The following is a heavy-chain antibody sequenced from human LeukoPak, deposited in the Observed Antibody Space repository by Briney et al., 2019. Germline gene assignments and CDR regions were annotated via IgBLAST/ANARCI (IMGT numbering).Heavy chain of an antibody. Sequence: GGSLRLSCAASGFTVSNNYMNWVRQAPGKGLEWVSVIYSGGSTYYADSVKGRFTISRDNSKNTLYLQMNSLRAEDTAVYYCARGLKYSSGWYYFDCWGQGTLVIVSS. CDR2: IYSGGST. D-gene: IGHD6-19*01. CDR1: GFTVSNNY. CDR3: ARGLKYSSGWYYFDC. V-gene: IGHV3-53*01. J-gene: IGHJ4*02.